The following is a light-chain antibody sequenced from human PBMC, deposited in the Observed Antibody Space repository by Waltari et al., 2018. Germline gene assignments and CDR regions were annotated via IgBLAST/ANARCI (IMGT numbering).Light chain of an antibody. J-gene: IGKJ4*01. V-gene: IGKV2-30*02. CDR1: QSLLHSDGNTY. Sequence: DVVLTQSSLSLPVTLGQPASISCKSRQSLLHSDGNTYLAWFHQRPGQSPRRLIYKVSNRGSGVPDRFSASGSGTDFTQKISRVEAEDVGVYYCMQGTHWPLTFGGGTKVEMK. CDR3: MQGTHWPLT. CDR2: KVS.